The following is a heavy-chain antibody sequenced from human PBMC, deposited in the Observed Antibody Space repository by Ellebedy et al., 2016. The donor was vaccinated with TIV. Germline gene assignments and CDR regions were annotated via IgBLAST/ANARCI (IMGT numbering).Heavy chain of an antibody. CDR1: GYTFTAYY. V-gene: IGHV1-2*02. D-gene: IGHD3-10*01. CDR2: INPNSGRT. J-gene: IGHJ6*02. CDR3: ARDREKVITMVRGVGYGMDV. Sequence: ASVKVSCKASGYTFTAYYIHWVRQAPGQGPEWVGWINPNSGRTNYARRLQGRVTMTRDSSLSAVYMELTRLTSDNTAVYYCARDREKVITMVRGVGYGMDVWGQGTTVTVSS.